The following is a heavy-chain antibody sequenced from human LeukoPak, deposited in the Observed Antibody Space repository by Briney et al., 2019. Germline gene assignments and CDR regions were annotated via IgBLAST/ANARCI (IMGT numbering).Heavy chain of an antibody. CDR1: GFTFSSYG. CDR3: ARALTVVVIRAGFDY. V-gene: IGHV3-33*01. CDR2: IWYDGSNK. D-gene: IGHD3-22*01. Sequence: QPGRSLRLSCAASGFTFSSYGMHWVRQAPGKGLEWVAVIWYDGSNKYYADSVKGRFTISRDNSKNTLYLQMNSLRAEDTAVYYCARALTVVVIRAGFDYWGQGTLVTVSS. J-gene: IGHJ4*02.